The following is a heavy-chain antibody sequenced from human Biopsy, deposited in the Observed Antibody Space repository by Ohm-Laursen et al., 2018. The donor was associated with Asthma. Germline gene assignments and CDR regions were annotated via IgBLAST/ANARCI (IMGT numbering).Heavy chain of an antibody. Sequence: GTLSLTCTVSGGSMTPTSHYWDWIRQAPGKGLGWIGYISYGGKTSYNPSLKNRVTISRDTSKNQFSLRLTSVTAADTAVYFCARRITIFGVVQKDHGMDAWGQGTTVIVSS. CDR2: ISYGGKT. J-gene: IGHJ6*02. D-gene: IGHD3-3*01. CDR1: GGSMTPTSHY. CDR3: ARRITIFGVVQKDHGMDA. V-gene: IGHV4-39*01.